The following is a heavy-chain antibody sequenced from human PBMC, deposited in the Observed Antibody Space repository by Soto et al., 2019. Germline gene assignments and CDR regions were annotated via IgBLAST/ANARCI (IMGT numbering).Heavy chain of an antibody. CDR1: GFTFDSYG. D-gene: IGHD2-21*02. CDR2: IWYDGSNK. Sequence: GRQLRLSYAETGFTFDSYGIHWALQAPGKGLEWVAVIWYDGSNKYYADSVKGRFTISRDNSKNTLYLQMNSLRAEDTAVYYCATSGVVTNDYYYGMDVWGQGT. J-gene: IGHJ6*02. V-gene: IGHV3-33*01. CDR3: ATSGVVTNDYYYGMDV.